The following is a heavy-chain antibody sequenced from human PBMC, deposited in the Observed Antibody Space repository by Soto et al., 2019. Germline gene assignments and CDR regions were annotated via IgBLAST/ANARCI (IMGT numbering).Heavy chain of an antibody. Sequence: QVQLQESGPGLVKPSETLYLTCTVSGGSISSYYWSWIRQPPGKGLEWLGYIYYSGSTNYNPPLKSQATISVATYNNQLSLEVSSLSSADTAVNSCARSNGEYEFWSGAPNFHLDYCGRGTLVTVSA. J-gene: IGHJ4*02. V-gene: IGHV4-59*01. D-gene: IGHD3-3*01. CDR2: IYYSGST. CDR1: GGSISSYY. CDR3: ARSNGEYEFWSGAPNFHLDY.